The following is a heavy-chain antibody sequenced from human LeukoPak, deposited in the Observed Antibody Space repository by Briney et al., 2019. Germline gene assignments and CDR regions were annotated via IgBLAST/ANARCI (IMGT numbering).Heavy chain of an antibody. CDR3: ARDRAAAGTWFDY. CDR2: IIPIFGTA. Sequence: SVKVSCKASGGTFSNYAINWVRQAPGEGLEWMGGIIPIFGTANYAQEFQGRVTITADESTSTAYMDLSSLRSEDTAVYYCARDRAAAGTWFDYWGQGTLVTVSS. J-gene: IGHJ4*02. V-gene: IGHV1-69*01. CDR1: GGTFSNYA. D-gene: IGHD6-13*01.